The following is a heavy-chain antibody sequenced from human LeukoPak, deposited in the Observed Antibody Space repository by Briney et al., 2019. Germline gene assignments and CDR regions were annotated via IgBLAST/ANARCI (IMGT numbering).Heavy chain of an antibody. CDR2: IYYSGGT. V-gene: IGHV4-39*07. CDR1: GGSISSSSYY. Sequence: SETLSLTCTVSGGSISSSSYYWGWIRQPPGKGLEWIGSIYYSGGTYYNPSLKSRVTISVDTSKNQFSLKLSSVTAADTAVYYCASDGYNRFDYWGQGTLVTVSS. CDR3: ASDGYNRFDY. J-gene: IGHJ4*02. D-gene: IGHD5-24*01.